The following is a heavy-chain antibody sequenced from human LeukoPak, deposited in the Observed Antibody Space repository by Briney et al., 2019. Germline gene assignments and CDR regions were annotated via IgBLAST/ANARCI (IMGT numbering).Heavy chain of an antibody. CDR3: AKGGWYDPFDY. CDR2: ICGSSTYI. J-gene: IGHJ4*02. D-gene: IGHD6-19*01. V-gene: IGHV3-21*01. Sequence: GGSLRLSCAASGFTFSTYNMNWVRQAPGKGLEWVSSICGSSTYIYYADSLKGRFTISRDNAKNSLYLQMNSLRAEDTAVYYCAKGGWYDPFDYWGQGTLVTVSS. CDR1: GFTFSTYN.